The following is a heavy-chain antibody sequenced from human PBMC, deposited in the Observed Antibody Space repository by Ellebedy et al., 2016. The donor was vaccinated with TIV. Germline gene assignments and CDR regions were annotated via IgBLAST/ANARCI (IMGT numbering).Heavy chain of an antibody. CDR2: IYSTGST. D-gene: IGHD3-10*01. J-gene: IGHJ5*02. CDR3: ARWFGELLYVRWFDP. CDR1: GGSISRSSYY. V-gene: IGHV4-39*01. Sequence: SETLSLTCTVSGGSISRSSYYWGWIRQSPQKGLEWIGSIYSTGSTFYNPSLKSRVTISVDTSKSQFSLRLTSVTAADTALYYCARWFGELLYVRWFDPWGQGTLVTVSS.